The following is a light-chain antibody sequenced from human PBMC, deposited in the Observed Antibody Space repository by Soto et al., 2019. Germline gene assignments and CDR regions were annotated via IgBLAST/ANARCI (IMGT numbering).Light chain of an antibody. CDR2: EVN. J-gene: IGLJ1*01. CDR1: SSDVGGYNY. Sequence: QSVLTQPASVSGSPGQSITISCTGTSSDVGGYNYVSWYQQYPGKAPKLMIYEVNNRPSGVSNRFSGSKSGNTASLTISGLQAEDEADYYCSSYTSSSTLYVFGTGTKLTVL. CDR3: SSYTSSSTLYV. V-gene: IGLV2-14*01.